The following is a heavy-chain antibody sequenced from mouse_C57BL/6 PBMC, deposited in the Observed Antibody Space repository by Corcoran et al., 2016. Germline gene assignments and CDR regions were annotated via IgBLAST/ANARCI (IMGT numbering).Heavy chain of an antibody. D-gene: IGHD2-4*01. CDR2: IWWDDDK. CDR1: GFSLSTFGMG. J-gene: IGHJ3*01. CDR3: ARIAAYDYGPAWFAH. V-gene: IGHV8-8*01. Sequence: QVTLKESGPGILQPSQTLSLTCSFSGFSLSTFGMGVGWIRQPSGKGLEWLAHIWWDDDKYYNPALKSRLTISKDTSKNQVFLKIDNVDTADTATYYCARIAAYDYGPAWFAHWGQGTLVTVSA.